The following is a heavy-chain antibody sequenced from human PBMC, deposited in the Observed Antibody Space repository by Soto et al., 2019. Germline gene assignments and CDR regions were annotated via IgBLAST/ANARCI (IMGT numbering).Heavy chain of an antibody. CDR2: ISGSGGRV. CDR3: AMTRLYDTGTNDYHRDALDI. CDR1: GFSFGTYV. J-gene: IGHJ3*02. Sequence: EVQLLESGGGMVEPRGSLKLSCAASGFSFGTYVMNWVRQAPGKGLEWVSGISGSGGRVYSADSVKGRFTISRDNSRNTLYLQINSQRAEDTAIYYCAMTRLYDTGTNDYHRDALDIWGQGTQVTVSS. V-gene: IGHV3-23*01. D-gene: IGHD3-22*01.